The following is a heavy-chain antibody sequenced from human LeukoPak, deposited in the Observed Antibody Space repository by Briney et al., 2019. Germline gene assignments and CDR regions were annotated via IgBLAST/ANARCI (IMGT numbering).Heavy chain of an antibody. Sequence: PGGSLRLSCAASRFTFSSYAMHWVRQAPGKGLEWVAVISYDGSNKYYADSVKGRFTISRDNSKNTLYLQMNSLRAEDTAVYYCARAKMIVVVLDYWGQGTLVTVSS. CDR1: RFTFSSYA. CDR2: ISYDGSNK. D-gene: IGHD3-22*01. J-gene: IGHJ4*02. CDR3: ARAKMIVVVLDY. V-gene: IGHV3-30-3*01.